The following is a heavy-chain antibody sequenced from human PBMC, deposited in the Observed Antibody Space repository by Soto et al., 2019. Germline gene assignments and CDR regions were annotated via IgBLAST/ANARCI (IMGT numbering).Heavy chain of an antibody. CDR3: ARDFERSAIGP. V-gene: IGHV4-31*11. J-gene: IGHJ5*02. CDR2: IAYSGDT. Sequence: PSEALSVTGVVSVAYISGADSYWFWIRKPPGKGLEWIGYIAYSGDTYYNPSLRRRVTISADRSENKFSLTLKSVTAADTAVYFCARDFERSAIGPWGQGTSVTVSS. CDR1: VAYISGADSY. D-gene: IGHD3-9*01.